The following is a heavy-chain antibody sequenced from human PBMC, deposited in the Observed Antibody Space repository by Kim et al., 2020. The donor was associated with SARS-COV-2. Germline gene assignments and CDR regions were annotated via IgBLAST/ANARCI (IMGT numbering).Heavy chain of an antibody. CDR3: ARDSEMATRGGYYYGMDV. Sequence: SVKVSCKASGGTFSSYAISWVRQAPGQGLEWMGGIIPIFGTANYAQKFQGRVTITADESTSTAYMELSSLRSEDTAVYYCARDSEMATRGGYYYGMDVWGQGTTVTVSS. D-gene: IGHD5-12*01. CDR2: IIPIFGTA. J-gene: IGHJ6*02. V-gene: IGHV1-69*13. CDR1: GGTFSSYA.